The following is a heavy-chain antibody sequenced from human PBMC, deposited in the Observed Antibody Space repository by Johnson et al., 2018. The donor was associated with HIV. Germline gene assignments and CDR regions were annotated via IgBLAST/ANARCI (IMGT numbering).Heavy chain of an antibody. J-gene: IGHJ3*02. Sequence: QVQLVESGGGVVQPGRSLRLSCAASGFTFSSYAMQWVRQAPGKGLEWVAVISYDGSNKYYADSVKGRFTISRDNYKNTLYLQMNSLRAEDTAVYYCARGGARSSGYYSAFDIWGQGTMVTVSS. CDR3: ARGGARSSGYYSAFDI. CDR1: GFTFSSYA. V-gene: IGHV3-30-3*01. D-gene: IGHD3-22*01. CDR2: ISYDGSNK.